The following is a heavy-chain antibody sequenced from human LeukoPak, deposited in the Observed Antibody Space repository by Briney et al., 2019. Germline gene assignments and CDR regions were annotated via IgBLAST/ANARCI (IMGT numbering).Heavy chain of an antibody. J-gene: IGHJ4*02. Sequence: GALRLSCTASGFAFNTYTMNWVRQAPGKGLEWVSSISGNSGFIYSADSLKGRFTVSRDNAKNTLYLQMNSLRADDTAVYYCARDRDSSGWYEGFDYWGQGTLVTVSS. V-gene: IGHV3-21*01. CDR1: GFAFNTYT. D-gene: IGHD6-19*01. CDR2: ISGNSGFI. CDR3: ARDRDSSGWYEGFDY.